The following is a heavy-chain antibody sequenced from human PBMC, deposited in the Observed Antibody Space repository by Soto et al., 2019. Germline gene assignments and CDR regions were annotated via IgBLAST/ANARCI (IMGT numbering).Heavy chain of an antibody. CDR1: GGSISSSSSY. CDR3: AKTGFWSGYRVVDY. V-gene: IGHV4-39*01. CDR2: LNYGGST. D-gene: IGHD3-3*01. J-gene: IGHJ4*02. Sequence: ETLSLTCTVSGGSISSSSSYWGWIRQPPGKGLEWIGSLNYGGSTYYNPSLKSRITMSVDTSKNQFSLKLSSVTAADTAVYFCAKTGFWSGYRVVDYWGQGTLVTVSS.